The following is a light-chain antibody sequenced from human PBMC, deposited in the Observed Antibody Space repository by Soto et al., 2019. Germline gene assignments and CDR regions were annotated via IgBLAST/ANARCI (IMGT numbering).Light chain of an antibody. V-gene: IGKV3-20*01. Sequence: VMTQSPASLSASPGERATLSCRASQTVSSARLAWFQQKPGQAPRLLIYGASSRAPGIPDRFSGSGSETDFTLTITRLESEDFAVYSCHQYGSSPWTFGQGTKVEIK. CDR1: QTVSSAR. CDR3: HQYGSSPWT. J-gene: IGKJ1*01. CDR2: GAS.